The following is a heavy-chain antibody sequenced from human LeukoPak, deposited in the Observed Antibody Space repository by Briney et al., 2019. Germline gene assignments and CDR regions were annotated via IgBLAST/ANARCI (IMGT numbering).Heavy chain of an antibody. CDR2: INPNSGGT. V-gene: IGHV1-2*02. CDR1: GYTLTGYY. D-gene: IGHD3-22*01. Sequence: ASVKVSCKASGYTLTGYYMHWVRQAPGQGLEWMGWINPNSGGTNYAQKFQGRVTMTRGTSISTAYMELSRLRSDDTAVYYCARGVLYYDSSGYDYFDYWGQGTLVTVSS. J-gene: IGHJ4*02. CDR3: ARGVLYYDSSGYDYFDY.